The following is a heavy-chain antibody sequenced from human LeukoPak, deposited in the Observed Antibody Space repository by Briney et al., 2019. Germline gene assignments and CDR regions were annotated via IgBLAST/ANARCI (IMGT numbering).Heavy chain of an antibody. CDR3: ARSSYDFLTGSPLLNSFDY. Sequence: ASVKVSCKASGYTFTSYYMHWVRQAPGQGLEWMGIINPSGGSTSYAQKFQGRVTITRDTSASAAYMELNSLRSEDTAVYYCARSSYDFLTGSPLLNSFDYWGQGTLATVSS. CDR2: INPSGGST. J-gene: IGHJ4*02. V-gene: IGHV1-46*01. D-gene: IGHD3-9*01. CDR1: GYTFTSYY.